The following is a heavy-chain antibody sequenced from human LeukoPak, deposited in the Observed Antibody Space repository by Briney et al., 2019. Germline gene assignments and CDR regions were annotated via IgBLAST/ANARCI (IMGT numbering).Heavy chain of an antibody. D-gene: IGHD4-17*01. Sequence: PSETLSLTCTVSGGSISTSSYYWGWIRQPPGRGLEWIGTVYYSGSTHYNPSLKSRVTLSVDTSKDQFSLKVTSVTAADTAVYYCARNLRSDYGLSDAFDIWGQGTMVTVSS. CDR2: VYYSGST. CDR3: ARNLRSDYGLSDAFDI. V-gene: IGHV4-39*01. CDR1: GGSISTSSYY. J-gene: IGHJ3*02.